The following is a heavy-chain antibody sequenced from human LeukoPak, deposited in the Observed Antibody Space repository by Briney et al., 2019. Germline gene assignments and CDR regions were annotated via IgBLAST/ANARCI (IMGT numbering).Heavy chain of an antibody. CDR2: IWYGESNT. CDR1: GFTFSNYG. D-gene: IGHD5-18*01. Sequence: GGSLRLSCAASGFTFSNYGMHWVRQAPGKGLEWVAVIWYGESNTYYADSVKGRFTISRDNSKNTLYLQMNSLRAEDTAVYYCAKDGLGYSYGYFDYWGQGTLVTVSS. J-gene: IGHJ4*02. V-gene: IGHV3-33*06. CDR3: AKDGLGYSYGYFDY.